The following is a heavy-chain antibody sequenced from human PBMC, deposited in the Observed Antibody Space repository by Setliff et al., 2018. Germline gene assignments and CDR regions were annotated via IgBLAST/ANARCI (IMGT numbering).Heavy chain of an antibody. CDR2: ISYGSTT. J-gene: IGHJ4*02. D-gene: IGHD6-13*01. CDR3: ARGPLAPFEH. CDR1: GFNFRNYE. Sequence: GGSLRLSCVGSGFNFRNYEMNWVRRAPGKGLEWISYISYGSTTFYADSVKGRFTSSRDDARNSVFLHMNSLTVEDTGVYYCARGPLAPFEHWGQGSLVTSPQ. V-gene: IGHV3-48*03.